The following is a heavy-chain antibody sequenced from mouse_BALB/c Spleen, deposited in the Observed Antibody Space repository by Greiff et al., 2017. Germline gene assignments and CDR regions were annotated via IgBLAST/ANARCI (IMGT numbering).Heavy chain of an antibody. D-gene: IGHD1-1*01. Sequence: QVQLQQSGAELAKPGASVKMSCKASGYTFTSYWMHWVKQRPGQGLEWIGYINPSTGYTEYNQKFKDKATLTADKSSSTDYMQLSSLTSEDSAVYYCARSDYGSSSWFAYWGQGTLVTVSA. J-gene: IGHJ3*01. CDR2: INPSTGYT. CDR1: GYTFTSYW. V-gene: IGHV1-7*01. CDR3: ARSDYGSSSWFAY.